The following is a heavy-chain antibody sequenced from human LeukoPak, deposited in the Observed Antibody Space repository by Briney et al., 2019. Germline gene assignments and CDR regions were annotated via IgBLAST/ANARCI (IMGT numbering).Heavy chain of an antibody. CDR2: IKQDGSEK. D-gene: IGHD3-22*01. V-gene: IGHV3-7*03. CDR3: AKDPSYDSSGYFDY. J-gene: IGHJ4*02. Sequence: GGSLRLSCAASGFTFSSYWMSWVRQAPGKGLEWVANIKQDGSEKYYVDSVKGRFTISRDNAKNSLYLQMNSLRAEDTALYYCAKDPSYDSSGYFDYWGQGTLVTVSS. CDR1: GFTFSSYW.